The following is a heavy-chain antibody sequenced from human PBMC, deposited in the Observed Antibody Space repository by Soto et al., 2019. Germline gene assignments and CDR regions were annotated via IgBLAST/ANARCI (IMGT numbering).Heavy chain of an antibody. D-gene: IGHD1-1*01. CDR1: GYTLTELS. Sequence: ASVKVSCKVSGYTLTELSMHWVRQAPGKGLEWMGGFDPEDGETIYAQKFQGRVTMTEDTSTDTAYMELSSLRSEDTAVYYCATSQLELSPYYYYGMDVWGQGXTVTVYS. CDR2: FDPEDGET. CDR3: ATSQLELSPYYYYGMDV. J-gene: IGHJ6*02. V-gene: IGHV1-24*01.